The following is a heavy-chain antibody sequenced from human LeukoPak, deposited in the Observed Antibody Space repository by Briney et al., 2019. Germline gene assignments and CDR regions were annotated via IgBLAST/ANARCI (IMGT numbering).Heavy chain of an antibody. CDR1: GGSISSYY. D-gene: IGHD4-23*01. J-gene: IGHJ6*03. V-gene: IGHV4-59*01. CDR2: IYYSGST. Sequence: SETLSLTCTVSGGSISSYYWSWIRQPPRKVLEWIGYIYYSGSTNYNPSLKSRVTISVDTSKNQFSLKLSSVTAADTAVYYCATRTVVGDYFYYYMDVWGKGTTVTISS. CDR3: ATRTVVGDYFYYYMDV.